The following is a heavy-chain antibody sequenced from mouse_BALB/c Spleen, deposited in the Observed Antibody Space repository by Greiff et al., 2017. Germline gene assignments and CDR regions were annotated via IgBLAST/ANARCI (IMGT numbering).Heavy chain of an antibody. CDR2: ISSGGSYT. J-gene: IGHJ3*01. V-gene: IGHV5-9-4*01. CDR3: ARAGYGKPSWFAY. Sequence: EVHLVESGGGLVKPGGSLKLSCAASGFTFSSYAMSWVRQSPEKRLEWVAEISSGGSYTYYPDTVTGRFTISRDNAKNTLYLEMSSLRSEDTAMYYCARAGYGKPSWFAYWGQGTLVTVSA. CDR1: GFTFSSYA. D-gene: IGHD2-10*02.